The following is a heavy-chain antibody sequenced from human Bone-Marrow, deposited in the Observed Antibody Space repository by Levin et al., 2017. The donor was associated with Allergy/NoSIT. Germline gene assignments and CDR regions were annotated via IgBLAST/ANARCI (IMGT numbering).Heavy chain of an antibody. J-gene: IGHJ1*01. CDR3: ATYRSRSTYFQH. D-gene: IGHD6-19*01. CDR1: GFTVSSPY. Sequence: GESLKISCAASGFTVSSPYMSWVRQAPGKGLEWVSVIYSGGSTYYADSVKGRFTISRDNSQNTLYLQMNSLRAEDTAVYYCATYRSRSTYFQHWGQGTLVTVSS. V-gene: IGHV3-53*01. CDR2: IYSGGST.